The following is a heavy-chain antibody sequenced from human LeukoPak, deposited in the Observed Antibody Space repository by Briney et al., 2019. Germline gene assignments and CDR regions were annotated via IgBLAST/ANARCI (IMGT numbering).Heavy chain of an antibody. CDR1: GGSISNYY. D-gene: IGHD3-10*01. CDR3: PRGLGYYGSGSYVYNWFAP. V-gene: IGHV4-4*07. J-gene: IGHJ5*02. CDR2: IYTNGST. Sequence: PSETLSLTCTVSGGSISNYYWSWIRQPAGKGLEWIGRIYTNGSTNYNPSLKSRVTMSVDTSKNQFSLKLTSVTAADTAVYYCPRGLGYYGSGSYVYNWFAPWGQGSLVTVSS.